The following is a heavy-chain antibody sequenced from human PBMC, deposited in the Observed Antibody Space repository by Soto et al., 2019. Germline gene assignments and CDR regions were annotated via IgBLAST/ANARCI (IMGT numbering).Heavy chain of an antibody. Sequence: ASVKVSCKASGGTFSSYAISWVRQAPGQGLEWMGGITPIFGTANYAQKFQGGVTITADESTSTAYMELSSLRSEDTAVYYCARPLGGYCSGGSCYPTHYYYGMDVWGQGTTVTVSS. V-gene: IGHV1-69*13. D-gene: IGHD2-15*01. CDR3: ARPLGGYCSGGSCYPTHYYYGMDV. CDR2: ITPIFGTA. J-gene: IGHJ6*02. CDR1: GGTFSSYA.